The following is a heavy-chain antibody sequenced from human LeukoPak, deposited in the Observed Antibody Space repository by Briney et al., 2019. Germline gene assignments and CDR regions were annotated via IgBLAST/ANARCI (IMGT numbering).Heavy chain of an antibody. CDR1: GYTFTGYY. CDR3: ARDLRTMVRGVKSPFDY. Sequence: GGSLRLSCAASGYTFTGYYMHWVRQAPGQGPEWMGWINPNSGGTNYAQKFQGRVTMTRDTSISTAYMELSRLRSDDTAVYYCARDLRTMVRGVKSPFDYWGQGTLVTVSS. D-gene: IGHD3-10*01. CDR2: INPNSGGT. V-gene: IGHV1-2*02. J-gene: IGHJ4*02.